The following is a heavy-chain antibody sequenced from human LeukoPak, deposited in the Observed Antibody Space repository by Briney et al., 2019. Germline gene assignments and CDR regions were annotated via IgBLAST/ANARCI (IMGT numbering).Heavy chain of an antibody. D-gene: IGHD6-13*01. CDR3: ARERSSSWYGFDP. CDR2: IYSGGST. V-gene: IGHV3-66*01. Sequence: GGSLRLSCAASGFTFSSYAMHWVRQAPGKGLEWVSVIYSGGSTYYADSVKGRFTISRDNSKNTLYLQMNSLRAEDTAVYYCARERSSSWYGFDPWGQGTLVTVSS. J-gene: IGHJ5*02. CDR1: GFTFSSYA.